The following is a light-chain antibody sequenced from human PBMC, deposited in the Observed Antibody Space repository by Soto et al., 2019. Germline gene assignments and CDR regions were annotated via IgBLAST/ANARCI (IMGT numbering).Light chain of an antibody. J-gene: IGKJ5*01. Sequence: IVLTQYPGKLRWSRGERSTLWWRASQSAPNNFLGWYQQKPGQAPRLLIYGASKRATGIPDRFSGRGSGTDFTVTISRLEPEDFAMYYCQQYGRLLITFGQGTRLEIK. CDR1: QSAPNNF. CDR3: QQYGRLLIT. CDR2: GAS. V-gene: IGKV3-20*01.